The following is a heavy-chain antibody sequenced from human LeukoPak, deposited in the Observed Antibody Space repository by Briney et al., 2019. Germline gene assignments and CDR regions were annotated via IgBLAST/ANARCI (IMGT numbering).Heavy chain of an antibody. Sequence: SETLSLTCAVSGYSISSGYYWGWIRQPPGKGLEWIGNMYHSGSTFYNPALKSRVTISVDTSKNQFSLKLSSVTAADTAVYYCARRYSSGWGFDYWGQGTLVTASS. V-gene: IGHV4-38-2*01. J-gene: IGHJ4*02. CDR1: GYSISSGYY. CDR3: ARRYSSGWGFDY. D-gene: IGHD6-19*01. CDR2: MYHSGST.